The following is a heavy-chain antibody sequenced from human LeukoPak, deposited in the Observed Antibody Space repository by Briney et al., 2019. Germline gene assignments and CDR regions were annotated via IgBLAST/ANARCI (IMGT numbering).Heavy chain of an antibody. CDR2: IWYDGSNK. CDR1: GFTFSSYA. CDR3: ARDPPGKIDSSGSLGLDY. Sequence: GGSLRLSCAASGFTFSSYAMSWVRQAPGKGLEWVAVIWYDGSNKYYADSVKGRFTISRDNSKNTLYLQMNSLRAEDTAVYYCARDPPGKIDSSGSLGLDYWGQGTLVTVSS. J-gene: IGHJ4*02. D-gene: IGHD6-19*01. V-gene: IGHV3-33*08.